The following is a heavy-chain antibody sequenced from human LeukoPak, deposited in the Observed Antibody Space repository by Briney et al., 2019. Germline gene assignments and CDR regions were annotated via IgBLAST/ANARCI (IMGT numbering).Heavy chain of an antibody. CDR2: ISSSSITI. CDR1: GFTVSSYS. D-gene: IGHD2-15*01. CDR3: ARGPYCSGGSCYSGFDY. J-gene: IGHJ4*02. V-gene: IGHV3-48*01. Sequence: GGSLRLSCVASGFTVSSYSMNWVRQDPGKGREWVSYISSSSITIYYADSVKGRFTISRDNAKNSLYLQMNSLRAEDTAVYSCARGPYCSGGSCYSGFDYWGQGTLVTVSS.